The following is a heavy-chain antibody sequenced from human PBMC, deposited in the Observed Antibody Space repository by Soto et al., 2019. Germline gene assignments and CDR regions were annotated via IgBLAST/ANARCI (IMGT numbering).Heavy chain of an antibody. CDR2: IWYDGSNK. J-gene: IGHJ6*02. V-gene: IGHV3-33*01. Sequence: QVQLVESGGGVVQPGRSLRLSCAASGFTFSSYGMHWVRQAPGKGLEWVAVIWYDGSNKHYADSVKGRFTISRDNSKNTLYLQMNSLRAEDTAVYYCAREAGVTTRAYYYYGMDVWGQGTTVTVSS. CDR3: AREAGVTTRAYYYYGMDV. CDR1: GFTFSSYG. D-gene: IGHD4-17*01.